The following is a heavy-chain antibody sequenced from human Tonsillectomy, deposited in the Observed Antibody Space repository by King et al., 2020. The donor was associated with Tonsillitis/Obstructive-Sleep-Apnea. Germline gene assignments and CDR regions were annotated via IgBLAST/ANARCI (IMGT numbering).Heavy chain of an antibody. CDR1: GGSVSSGSYY. Sequence: VQLQESGPGLVKPSETLSLTCTVSGGSVSSGSYYWSWIRQPPGKGLEWIGDIYYSGSTNYNPPLKSPVTSSVETAKNQFSLKLSSVTAADTAVYYCAREVAMGYYYMDVWGKGTTVTVSS. D-gene: IGHD2-15*01. J-gene: IGHJ6*03. V-gene: IGHV4-61*01. CDR3: AREVAMGYYYMDV. CDR2: IYYSGST.